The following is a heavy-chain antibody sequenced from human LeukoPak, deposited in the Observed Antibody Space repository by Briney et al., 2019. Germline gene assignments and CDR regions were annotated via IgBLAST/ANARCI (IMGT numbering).Heavy chain of an antibody. V-gene: IGHV4-4*09. D-gene: IGHD5-24*01. J-gene: IGHJ3*02. Sequence: SETLSLTCTASGSSIGTYSWSWIRQPPGKGLEWIGYIYTTGSTHHNPSLKSRVTRSLDTSKNQFSLRLTSVTAADTAVFYCARHRAEMATITDDTFDMWGRGTMVTVSS. CDR1: GSSIGTYS. CDR3: ARHRAEMATITDDTFDM. CDR2: IYTTGST.